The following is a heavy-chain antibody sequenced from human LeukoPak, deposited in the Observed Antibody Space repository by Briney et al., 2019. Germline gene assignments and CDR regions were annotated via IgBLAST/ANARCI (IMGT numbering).Heavy chain of an antibody. J-gene: IGHJ5*02. CDR1: GGTFSSYA. CDR2: IIPIFGTA. D-gene: IGHD7-27*01. CDR3: ARHPAPTGRFDP. Sequence: SVKVSCKASGGTFSSYAISWVLQAPGQGLEWMGRIIPIFGTANYAQKFQGRVTITTDESTSTAYMELSSLRSEDTAVYYCARHPAPTGRFDPWGQGTLVTVSS. V-gene: IGHV1-69*05.